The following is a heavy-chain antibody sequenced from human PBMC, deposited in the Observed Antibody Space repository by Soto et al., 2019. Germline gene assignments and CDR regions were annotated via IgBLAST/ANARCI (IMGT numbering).Heavy chain of an antibody. CDR3: ARDHSGYDLTPDY. Sequence: PSETLSLTCTVSGGSISSGGYYWSWIRQHPGEGLEWIGYIYYSGSTYYNPSLKSRVTISVDTSKNQFSLKLSSVTAADTAVYYCARDHSGYDLTPDYWGQGTLVTVSS. V-gene: IGHV4-31*03. CDR2: IYYSGST. J-gene: IGHJ4*02. D-gene: IGHD5-12*01. CDR1: GGSISSGGYY.